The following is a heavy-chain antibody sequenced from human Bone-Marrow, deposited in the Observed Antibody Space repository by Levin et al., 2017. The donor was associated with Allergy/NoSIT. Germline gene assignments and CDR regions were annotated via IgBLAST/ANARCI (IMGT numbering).Heavy chain of an antibody. J-gene: IGHJ3*02. CDR3: VRKGGFDI. CDR1: GFSFSGYD. CDR2: ISSSSSTM. V-gene: IGHV3-48*03. Sequence: GESLKISCAASGFSFSGYDMNWVRQAPGKGLEWVSYISSSSSTMYYADSVKGRFTISRDNAKNSLHLQMNSLSAEDTAVYYCVRKGGFDIWGQGTMVTVSS.